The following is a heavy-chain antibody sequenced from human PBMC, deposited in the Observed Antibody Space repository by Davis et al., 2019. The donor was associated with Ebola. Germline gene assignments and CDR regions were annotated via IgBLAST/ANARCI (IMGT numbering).Heavy chain of an antibody. Sequence: HTGGSLRLSCVVSGFTFSSYWMHWVRQAPGKGLVWLSRIKSDGSTKSYADSVKGRFTISRDNAKNSLYLQMNSLRAEDTAVYYCASSNIAARPGYYYGMDVWGQGTTVTVSS. V-gene: IGHV3-74*01. CDR1: GFTFSSYW. D-gene: IGHD6-6*01. CDR3: ASSNIAARPGYYYGMDV. CDR2: IKSDGSTK. J-gene: IGHJ6*02.